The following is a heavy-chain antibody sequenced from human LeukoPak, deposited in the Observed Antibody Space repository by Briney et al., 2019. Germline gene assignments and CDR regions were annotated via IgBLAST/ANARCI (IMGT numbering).Heavy chain of an antibody. CDR3: ARVRAPNYDYVWGRHFDY. V-gene: IGHV3-20*04. J-gene: IGHJ4*02. CDR1: GFTFDDYG. CDR2: INWNGGST. D-gene: IGHD3-16*01. Sequence: PGGSLRLSCAASGFTFDDYGRSWVRHAPGKGLEWVSGINWNGGSTAYADCVKGRFTISRENAKNSLCLQMNSPRAEDTALYYCARVRAPNYDYVWGRHFDYWGQETLVTVSS.